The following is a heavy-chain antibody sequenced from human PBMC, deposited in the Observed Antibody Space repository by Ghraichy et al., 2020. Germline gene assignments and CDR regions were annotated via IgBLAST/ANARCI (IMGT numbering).Heavy chain of an antibody. CDR3: AKAETAMVNSAFDA. D-gene: IGHD5-18*01. CDR1: GFTFDDYG. V-gene: IGHV3-9*01. Sequence: GGSLRLSCAASGFTFDDYGMHWVRQAPGKGLEWVSGINWNSGSIAYGDSVKGRFKISRDNAKNSLYLEMNSLRPEDTALYYCAKAETAMVNSAFDAWGQGTIVSVSP. CDR2: INWNSGSI. J-gene: IGHJ3*01.